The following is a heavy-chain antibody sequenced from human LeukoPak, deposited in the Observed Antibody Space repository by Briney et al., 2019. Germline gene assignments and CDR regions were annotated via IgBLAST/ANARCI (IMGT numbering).Heavy chain of an antibody. CDR3: ARGKPLYGMDV. CDR1: GFTFRSYG. CDR2: INNDGSTT. J-gene: IGHJ6*02. Sequence: GGSLRLSCAASGFTFRSYGMHWVRHAPGKGLVWVSRINNDGSTTTYADSVKGRFTISRDNAKNTLYLQMNSLRAEDTAVYYCARGKPLYGMDVWGQGTTVTVSS. V-gene: IGHV3-74*01.